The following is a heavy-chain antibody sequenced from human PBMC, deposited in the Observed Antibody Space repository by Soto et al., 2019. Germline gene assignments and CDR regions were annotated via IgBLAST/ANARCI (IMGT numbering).Heavy chain of an antibody. D-gene: IGHD5-12*01. J-gene: IGHJ4*02. V-gene: IGHV3-30-3*01. Sequence: GGSLRLSCAASGFTCSSYAMHWVRQAPGKGLEWVAVISYDGSNKYYADSVKGRFTISRDNSKNTLYLQMNSLRAEDTAVYYCASSSRTLATKVLDYWGQGTLVTVSS. CDR3: ASSSRTLATKVLDY. CDR2: ISYDGSNK. CDR1: GFTCSSYA.